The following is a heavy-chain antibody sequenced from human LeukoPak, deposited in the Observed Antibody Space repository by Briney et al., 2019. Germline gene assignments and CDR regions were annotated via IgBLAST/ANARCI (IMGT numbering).Heavy chain of an antibody. CDR2: ISWNSGSI. J-gene: IGHJ3*02. D-gene: IGHD6-25*01. Sequence: GRSLRLSCAASGFTFDDYAMHWVRQAQGKGVEWGSGISWNSGSIVYADSVHGRFTISRDNAKNSLYLQMNSLRAEDMALYYCAKALAGGNAFDIWGQGTMVTVSS. CDR3: AKALAGGNAFDI. V-gene: IGHV3-9*03. CDR1: GFTFDDYA.